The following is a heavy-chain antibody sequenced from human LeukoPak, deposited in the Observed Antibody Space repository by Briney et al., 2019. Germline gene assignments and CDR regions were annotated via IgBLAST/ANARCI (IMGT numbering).Heavy chain of an antibody. D-gene: IGHD3-22*01. Sequence: SETLSLTCTVSGGSISRGSYYWNWIRQPPGKGLEWIGYIYYSGGTNYKPSLKSRVTISVDTSKNQFSLNLSSVTAADTAVYYCARLAGDYYDSSGYYRRWFDPWGQGTLVTVS. CDR1: GGSISRGSYY. CDR2: IYYSGGT. CDR3: ARLAGDYYDSSGYYRRWFDP. V-gene: IGHV4-61*01. J-gene: IGHJ5*02.